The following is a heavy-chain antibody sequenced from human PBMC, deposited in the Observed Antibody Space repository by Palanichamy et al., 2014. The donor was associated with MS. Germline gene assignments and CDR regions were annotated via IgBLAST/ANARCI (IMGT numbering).Heavy chain of an antibody. Sequence: QVQLQESGPGLVKPSQTLSLTCIVSGGSISSGDYYWSWIRQPPGKGLEWIGYISYTGSTYYNPSLKSRVTISLVTPRNQFSLKLTSVTAADTAVYYCARERVVSATPTYYMDVWGKGTTVTASS. CDR3: ARERVVSATPTYYMDV. J-gene: IGHJ6*03. D-gene: IGHD2-15*01. CDR2: ISYTGST. CDR1: GGSISSGDYY. V-gene: IGHV4-30-4*01.